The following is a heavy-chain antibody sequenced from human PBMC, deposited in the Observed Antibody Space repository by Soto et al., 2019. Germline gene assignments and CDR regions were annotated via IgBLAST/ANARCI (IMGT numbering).Heavy chain of an antibody. Sequence: EVQLLESGGGLVQPGGSLRLSCAASGFTFSSYAMSWVRQAPGKGPEWVSAISGSGGSTNYADSVKGRFTISRDNSKNTLYLQMNSLRAEDTAVYYCAKDGWELLRGFDPWGQGTLVTVSS. CDR1: GFTFSSYA. CDR3: AKDGWELLRGFDP. J-gene: IGHJ5*02. V-gene: IGHV3-23*01. D-gene: IGHD1-26*01. CDR2: ISGSGGST.